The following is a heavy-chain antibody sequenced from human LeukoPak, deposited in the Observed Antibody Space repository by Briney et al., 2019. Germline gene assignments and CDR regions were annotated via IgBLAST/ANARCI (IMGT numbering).Heavy chain of an antibody. CDR2: ITGSAGST. D-gene: IGHD3/OR15-3a*01. J-gene: IGHJ4*02. CDR1: GFPFSSYS. V-gene: IGHV3-23*01. Sequence: PGGSLRLSCAASGFPFSSYSMSWVCQAPGKGLEWVSTITGSAGSTYYADSVKGRFTISRDNSRNTLYLEMNSLRAEDTAVYYCAKEEWTGGFANWGQGTLVTVSS. CDR3: AKEEWTGGFAN.